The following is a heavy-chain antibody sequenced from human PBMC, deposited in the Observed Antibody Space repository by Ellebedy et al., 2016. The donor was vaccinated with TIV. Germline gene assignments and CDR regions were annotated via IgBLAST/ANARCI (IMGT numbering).Heavy chain of an antibody. Sequence: GESLKISCAAPGFPFSIYWLSWVRQAPGKGLECVANIKQDGSEKSYVDSVKGRFTIYRDNAKNSLYLQMNSLRAEDTAVYYCSRHTDYALDYWGQGALVTVSS. D-gene: IGHD4-17*01. V-gene: IGHV3-7*01. J-gene: IGHJ4*02. CDR2: IKQDGSEK. CDR1: GFPFSIYW. CDR3: SRHTDYALDY.